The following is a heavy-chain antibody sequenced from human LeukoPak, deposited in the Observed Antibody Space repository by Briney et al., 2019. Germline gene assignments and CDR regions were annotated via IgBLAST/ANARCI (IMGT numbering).Heavy chain of an antibody. CDR3: ATHYCCGCYSGPIDS. CDR2: ISSSSSTI. D-gene: IGHD2-15*01. V-gene: IGHV3-48*01. Sequence: GGSLRLSCAASGFTFSSYSMNWVRQAPGKGLEWVSYISSSSSTIYYADSVKGRFTMSRDNAKNSLYLQMSSLRAEDTAVYYCATHYCCGCYSGPIDSWGQGTLVTVSS. J-gene: IGHJ4*02. CDR1: GFTFSSYS.